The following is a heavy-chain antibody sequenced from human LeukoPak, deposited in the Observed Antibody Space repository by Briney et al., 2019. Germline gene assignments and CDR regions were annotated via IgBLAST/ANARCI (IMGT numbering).Heavy chain of an antibody. CDR2: IYKGGST. Sequence: SETLSLTCSVSGGSISSSRWYWGWVRQPPGKGLEWIGSIYKGGSTYYNPSLKGRVTISVDTSKNQFSLKLDSVTVADTAVYYCARDRHRDGYNLPFYFDYWGQGTLVTVSS. J-gene: IGHJ4*02. CDR1: GGSISSSRWY. D-gene: IGHD5-24*01. CDR3: ARDRHRDGYNLPFYFDY. V-gene: IGHV4-39*02.